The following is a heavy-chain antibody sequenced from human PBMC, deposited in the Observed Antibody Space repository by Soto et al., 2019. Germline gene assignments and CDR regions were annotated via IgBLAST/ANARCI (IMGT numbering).Heavy chain of an antibody. D-gene: IGHD1-1*01. CDR3: ARDLDAYNSTGY. CDR1: GYIFTCLA. V-gene: IGHV1-3*01. J-gene: IGHJ4*02. CDR2: INPGNGNT. Sequence: ASVKVSCKASGYIFTCLAMYWVRQAPGQRLEWMGWINPGNGNTKYSQSFQGRVTITRDTSASTAYMELSSLRSEDTAVYFCARDLDAYNSTGYWGQGTLVTVSS.